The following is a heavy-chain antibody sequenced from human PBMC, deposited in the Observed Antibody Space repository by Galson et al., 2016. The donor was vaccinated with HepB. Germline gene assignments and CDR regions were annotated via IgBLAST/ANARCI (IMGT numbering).Heavy chain of an antibody. CDR2: ISYAGSNK. CDR1: GFTFSSYG. J-gene: IGHJ4*01. V-gene: IGHV3-30*18. D-gene: IGHD2-2*01. Sequence: SLRLSCAASGFTFSSYGTHWVRQAPGKGLEWVAFISYAGSNKKYADSVKGRFTISRDNSKQTLYLQMNSLTAGDTAVYYCAKDGRIYCSSASCHDHFHYWGQGTLVTVSS. CDR3: AKDGRIYCSSASCHDHFHY.